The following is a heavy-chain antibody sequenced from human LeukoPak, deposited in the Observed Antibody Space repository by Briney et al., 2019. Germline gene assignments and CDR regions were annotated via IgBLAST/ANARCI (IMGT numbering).Heavy chain of an antibody. D-gene: IGHD3-9*01. Sequence: SSETLSLTCTVSGGSISNGGYYWSWIRQHPGKGLEWIGYIYYSGSTYYNPSLKSRVTISVDTSKNQFSLKLSSVTAADTAIYYCARVRPYDILTGKYGMDVWGQGTTVTVSS. CDR3: ARVRPYDILTGKYGMDV. V-gene: IGHV4-31*03. J-gene: IGHJ6*02. CDR1: GGSISNGGYY. CDR2: IYYSGST.